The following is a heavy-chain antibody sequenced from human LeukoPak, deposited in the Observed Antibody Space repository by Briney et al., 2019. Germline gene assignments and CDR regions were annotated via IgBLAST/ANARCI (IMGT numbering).Heavy chain of an antibody. CDR1: GLTFSSYA. Sequence: GGSLRLSCAASGLTFSSYAMGWVRQAPGKGLEWVSAISGSGGSTYYADSVKGRFTISRDNSKNALYLQMNSLRAEDTAVYYCAKDSSSWFGTPTWYFQHWGQGTLVTVSS. J-gene: IGHJ1*01. D-gene: IGHD6-13*01. CDR2: ISGSGGST. V-gene: IGHV3-23*01. CDR3: AKDSSSWFGTPTWYFQH.